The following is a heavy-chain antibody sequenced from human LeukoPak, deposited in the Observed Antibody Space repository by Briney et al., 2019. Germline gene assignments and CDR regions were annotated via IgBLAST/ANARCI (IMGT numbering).Heavy chain of an antibody. CDR3: ARGRRGEQLVLDFFDY. J-gene: IGHJ4*02. CDR1: GGSFSGYY. D-gene: IGHD6-6*01. V-gene: IGHV4-34*01. CDR2: INHSGST. Sequence: SETLSLTCAVYGGSFSGYYWGWIRQPPGKGLEWIGEINHSGSTNYNPSLKSRVTISVDTSKDQFSLKLSSVTAADTAVYYCARGRRGEQLVLDFFDYWGQGTLVTVSS.